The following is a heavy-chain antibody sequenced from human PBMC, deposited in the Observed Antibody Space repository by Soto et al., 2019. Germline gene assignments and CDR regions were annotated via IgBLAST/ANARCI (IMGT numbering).Heavy chain of an antibody. J-gene: IGHJ4*02. D-gene: IGHD1-26*01. CDR1: GFTFSTYW. Sequence: PGGSLRLSCVVSGFTFSTYWMSWVRQAPGKGLEWVANIKEDGSEKYYLDSVKGRFTIYRDNAKNSLYLQMNSLRAEDTAVYYCARDKVVGTTTLDYWGQGTLVTVSS. V-gene: IGHV3-7*03. CDR2: IKEDGSEK. CDR3: ARDKVVGTTTLDY.